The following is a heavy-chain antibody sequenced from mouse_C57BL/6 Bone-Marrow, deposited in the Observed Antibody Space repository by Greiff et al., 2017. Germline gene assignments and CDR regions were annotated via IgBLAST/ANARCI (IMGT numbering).Heavy chain of an antibody. J-gene: IGHJ3*01. CDR2: INPNNGGT. CDR3: AKEGGRFAY. CDR1: GYTFTDYY. Sequence: VQLQQSGPELVKPGASVKISCKASGYTFTDYYMNWVKQSHGKSLEWIGDINPNNGGTSYNQKFKGKATLTVDKSSSTAYMELCSLTSEDSAVYYCAKEGGRFAYWGQGTLVTVSA. V-gene: IGHV1-26*01.